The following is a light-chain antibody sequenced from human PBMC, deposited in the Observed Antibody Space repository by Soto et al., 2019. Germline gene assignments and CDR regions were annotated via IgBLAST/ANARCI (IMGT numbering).Light chain of an antibody. CDR1: LTISNW. Sequence: DLQTTQSPSTLSASVGDTVTVTCRASLTISNWVAWYQQKPGNAPKLLIYEVSILESEVPLRFSGSGSGTDFTHTIANLQNKYFATWSCQRHNNFGQGNKLLIK. J-gene: IGKJ2*01. CDR3: QRHNN. V-gene: IGKV1-5*01. CDR2: EVS.